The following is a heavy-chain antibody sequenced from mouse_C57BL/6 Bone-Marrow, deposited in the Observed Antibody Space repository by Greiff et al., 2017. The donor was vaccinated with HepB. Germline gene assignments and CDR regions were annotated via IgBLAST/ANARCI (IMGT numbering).Heavy chain of an antibody. D-gene: IGHD1-1*01. Sequence: VQLQQPGAELVKPGASVKLSCKASGYTFTSYWMPWVKQRPGQGLEWIGMIHPNSGSTNYNEKFKSKATLTVDKSSSTAYMQLSSLTAEDSAVYYCARSSYGYFDVWGTGTTVTVSS. CDR2: IHPNSGST. J-gene: IGHJ1*03. V-gene: IGHV1-64*01. CDR1: GYTFTSYW. CDR3: ARSSYGYFDV.